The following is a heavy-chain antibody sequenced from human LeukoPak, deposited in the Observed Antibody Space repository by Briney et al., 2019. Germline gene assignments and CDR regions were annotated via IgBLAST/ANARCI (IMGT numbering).Heavy chain of an antibody. Sequence: PGGSLRLSCAASGFTFSNAWMSWVRQAPGKGLEWVGRIKSKTDGGTTDYAAPVKGRFTISRDDSKNTLYLQMNSLKTEDTAVYYCTSLGFLEWLTVLDPFDYWGQGTLVTVSS. CDR2: IKSKTDGGTT. CDR1: GFTFSNAW. D-gene: IGHD3-3*02. V-gene: IGHV3-15*01. CDR3: TSLGFLEWLTVLDPFDY. J-gene: IGHJ4*02.